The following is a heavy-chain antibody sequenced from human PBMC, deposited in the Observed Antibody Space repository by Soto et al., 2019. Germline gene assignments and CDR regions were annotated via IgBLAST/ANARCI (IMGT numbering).Heavy chain of an antibody. D-gene: IGHD6-13*01. CDR3: AKDLIAAAGKGLGY. CDR2: ISYDGSNK. CDR1: GFTFSSYG. J-gene: IGHJ4*02. V-gene: IGHV3-30*18. Sequence: GGSLRLSCAASGFTFSSYGMHWVRQAPGKGLEWVAVISYDGSNKYYADSVKGRFTISRDNSKNTLYLQMNSLRAEDAAVYYCAKDLIAAAGKGLGYWGQGTLVTVSS.